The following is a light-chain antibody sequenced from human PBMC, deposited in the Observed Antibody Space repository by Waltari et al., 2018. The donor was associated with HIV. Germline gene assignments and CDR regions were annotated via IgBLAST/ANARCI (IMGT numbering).Light chain of an antibody. CDR1: SRDVGGYNY. Sequence: QSALTQPASVSGSPGQSITISCTGTSRDVGGYNYVSCYQQHPGKAPKLMIYDVSNRPSGVSNRFSGSKSGNTASLTISGLQAEDEADYYCSSYTSSSTLEVFGGGTKLTVL. V-gene: IGLV2-14*03. CDR3: SSYTSSSTLEV. J-gene: IGLJ3*02. CDR2: DVS.